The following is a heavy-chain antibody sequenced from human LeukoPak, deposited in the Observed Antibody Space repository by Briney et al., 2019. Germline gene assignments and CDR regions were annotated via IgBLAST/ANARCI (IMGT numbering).Heavy chain of an antibody. CDR1: GFTVSSNY. V-gene: IGHV3-53*01. CDR2: IYSGGST. D-gene: IGHD3-16*01. CDR3: ARFMGEATNDAFDI. Sequence: GGSLRLSCAASGFTVSSNYMSWVRQAPGKGLEWVSVIYSGGSTYYADSVKGRFTISRDNSKNTLYLQMNSLRAEDTAVYYCARFMGEATNDAFDIWGQGTMVTVSS. J-gene: IGHJ3*02.